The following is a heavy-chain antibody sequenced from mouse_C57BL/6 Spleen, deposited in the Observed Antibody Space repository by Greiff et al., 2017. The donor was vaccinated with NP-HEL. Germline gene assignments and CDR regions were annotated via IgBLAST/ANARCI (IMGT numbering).Heavy chain of an antibody. CDR1: GFTFSSYG. J-gene: IGHJ2*01. CDR2: ISSGGSYT. CDR3: ARHRLQGNYFDY. Sequence: EVQLVESGGDLVKPGGSLKLSCAASGFTFSSYGMSWVRQTPDKRLEWVATISSGGSYTYYPDSVKGRFTISRDNAKNTPYLQMSSLKSEDTAMYYCARHRLQGNYFDYWGQGTTLTVSS. V-gene: IGHV5-6*01.